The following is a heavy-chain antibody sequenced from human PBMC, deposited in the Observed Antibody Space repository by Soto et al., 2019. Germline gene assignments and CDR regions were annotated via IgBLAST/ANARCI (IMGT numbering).Heavy chain of an antibody. D-gene: IGHD3-16*01. V-gene: IGHV4-39*01. CDR2: IYYSGST. J-gene: IGHJ4*02. CDR1: GGSISSSSYY. Sequence: SETLSLTCTVSGGSISSSSYYWGWIRQPPGKGLEWIGSIYYSGSTYYNPSLKSRVTISVDTSKNQFSLKLSSVTAADTAVYYWARSPFRGALGLVDYWGQGTLVTVSS. CDR3: ARSPFRGALGLVDY.